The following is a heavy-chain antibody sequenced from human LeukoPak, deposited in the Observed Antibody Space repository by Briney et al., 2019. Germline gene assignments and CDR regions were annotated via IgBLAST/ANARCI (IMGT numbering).Heavy chain of an antibody. CDR2: IYFSGNT. V-gene: IGHV4-39*01. CDR3: ARHPPGLKWEHIGFDP. CDR1: GGSISSSSFY. D-gene: IGHD1-26*01. J-gene: IGHJ5*02. Sequence: KPSETLSLTCTVSGGSISSSSFYWGWIRQPPGKGLEWLGSIYFSGNTYYNPSLKSRVTISVDTSKNQFSLKLSSVTAADTAVYYCARHPPGLKWEHIGFDPWGQGTLVTVSS.